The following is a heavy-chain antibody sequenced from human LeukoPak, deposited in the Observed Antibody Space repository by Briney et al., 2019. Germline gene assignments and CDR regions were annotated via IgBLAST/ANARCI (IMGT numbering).Heavy chain of an antibody. CDR2: INPNSGGT. J-gene: IGHJ5*02. V-gene: IGHV1-2*02. D-gene: IGHD2-15*01. Sequence: GASVKVSCKASGYTFTGYYMHWVRQAPGQGLEWMGWINPNSGGTNYAQKFQGRVTMTRDTSISTAYMELSRLRSDDTAVYYCARTLPRGVVVVAATPADEGPRSTRFDPWGQGTLVTVSS. CDR3: ARTLPRGVVVVAATPADEGPRSTRFDP. CDR1: GYTFTGYY.